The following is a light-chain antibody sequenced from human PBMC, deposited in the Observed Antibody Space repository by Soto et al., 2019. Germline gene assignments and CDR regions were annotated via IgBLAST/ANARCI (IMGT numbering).Light chain of an antibody. V-gene: IGKV3-20*01. CDR1: QSVRSSY. Sequence: EIVMTQSPSTLSVSPGERATLSCRASQSVRSSYLAWYQQPPGHAPRLLVYGASSRATGIPDRFSGSGSGTYFTLTISRLEPEYFAMYYCQQYSSSRTFGQGTKVDIK. J-gene: IGKJ1*01. CDR3: QQYSSSRT. CDR2: GAS.